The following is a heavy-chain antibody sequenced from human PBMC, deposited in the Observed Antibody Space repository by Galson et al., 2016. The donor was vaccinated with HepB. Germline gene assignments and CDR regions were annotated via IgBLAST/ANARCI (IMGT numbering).Heavy chain of an antibody. CDR3: ARDFFDIVVVPAAMAGGDNWFGP. J-gene: IGHJ5*02. CDR1: GFTFSSYS. V-gene: IGHV3-48*02. CDR2: ISSSSSTI. D-gene: IGHD2-2*01. Sequence: SLRLSCAASGFTFSSYSMNWVRQAPGKGLEWVSYISSSSSTIYYADSVKGRFTISRDNAKNSLYLQMNSLRDEDTAVYYCARDFFDIVVVPAAMAGGDNWFGPWGQGTLVTVSS.